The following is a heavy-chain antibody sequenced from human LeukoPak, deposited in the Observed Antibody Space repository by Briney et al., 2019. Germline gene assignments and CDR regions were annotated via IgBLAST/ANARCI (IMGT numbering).Heavy chain of an antibody. D-gene: IGHD3-22*01. Sequence: ASVKVSCKASGYTFTGYYMHWVRQAPGQGLEWMGRINPNSGGTNYAQKFQGRVTMTRDTCISTAYMELSRLRSDDTAVYYCARGQYYYDSSGSDYWGQGTLVTVSS. CDR2: INPNSGGT. V-gene: IGHV1-2*06. CDR1: GYTFTGYY. CDR3: ARGQYYYDSSGSDY. J-gene: IGHJ4*02.